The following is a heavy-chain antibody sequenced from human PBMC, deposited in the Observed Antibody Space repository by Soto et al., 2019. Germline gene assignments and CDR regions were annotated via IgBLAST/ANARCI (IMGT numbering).Heavy chain of an antibody. CDR1: GGTFSTHA. V-gene: IGHV1-69*13. D-gene: IGHD2-15*01. CDR2: IITISGTT. J-gene: IGHJ6*02. CDR3: ARGYCSGGNCYSGMDV. Sequence: SVKFSCKASGGTFSTHAIIWVRPAPGHVLEWMGCIITISGTTYYTQKFQGRGTITADEPTSTDFMELSSLKSEDTAVFYCARGYCSGGNCYSGMDVWGQGTMVTVSS.